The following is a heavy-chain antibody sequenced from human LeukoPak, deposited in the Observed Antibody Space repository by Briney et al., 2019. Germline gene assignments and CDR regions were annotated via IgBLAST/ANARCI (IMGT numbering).Heavy chain of an antibody. J-gene: IGHJ4*02. CDR1: GFTFSGHW. Sequence: GGSLRLSCAASGFTFSGHWMYWLRQAPGKGLAWVSRINGDGSATNYAGSMKGRFTISRDNAKNILYLQMNSLREDDTAVYYCARDINWGQVDYWGQGTPVTVSS. CDR2: INGDGSAT. V-gene: IGHV3-74*01. D-gene: IGHD7-27*01. CDR3: ARDINWGQVDY.